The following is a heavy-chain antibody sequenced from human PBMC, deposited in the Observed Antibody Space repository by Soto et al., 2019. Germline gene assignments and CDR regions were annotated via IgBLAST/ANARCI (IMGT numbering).Heavy chain of an antibody. CDR2: IYYSGST. Sequence: QLQLQESGPGLVKPSETLSLTCTVSGGSISSSSYYWGWIRQPPGKGLEWIGSIYYSGSTYYNPSLKSRVTISVDTSKNQFSLKLSSVTAADTAVYYCARHGKWVYFDPWGQGTLVTVSS. CDR1: GGSISSSSYY. D-gene: IGHD2-15*01. V-gene: IGHV4-39*01. CDR3: ARHGKWVYFDP. J-gene: IGHJ5*02.